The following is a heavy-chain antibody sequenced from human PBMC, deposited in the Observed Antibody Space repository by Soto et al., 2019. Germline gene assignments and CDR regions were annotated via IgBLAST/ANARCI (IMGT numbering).Heavy chain of an antibody. V-gene: IGHV5-51*01. CDR3: ARGGVLPPEYFGY. J-gene: IGHJ4*01. CDR1: GESVKIYL. Sequence: IGWTGCGESVKIYLGGGLLQIQGKGLEWMGIIYPGDSDTRYSPSFQGQVTIPADKSISTAYLQWSSLKASDTAIYFCARGGVLPPEYFGYSGQGALVTASS. CDR2: IYPGDSDT. D-gene: IGHD2-2*01.